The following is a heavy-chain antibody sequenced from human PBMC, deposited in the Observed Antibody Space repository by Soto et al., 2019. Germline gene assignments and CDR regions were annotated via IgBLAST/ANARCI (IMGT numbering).Heavy chain of an antibody. Sequence: EVQLLESGGDLVQPGGSLRLSCAASGFTFSPYGMKWVRQAPGEGLEWVSAISGNGNTYYADPVKGRFTISRDNSKNTLYLQMNSLRAEDTAVYYCAKVFYSGSKGYFDYWGQGTLVTVSS. V-gene: IGHV3-23*01. D-gene: IGHD1-26*01. CDR3: AKVFYSGSKGYFDY. CDR1: GFTFSPYG. CDR2: ISGNGNT. J-gene: IGHJ4*02.